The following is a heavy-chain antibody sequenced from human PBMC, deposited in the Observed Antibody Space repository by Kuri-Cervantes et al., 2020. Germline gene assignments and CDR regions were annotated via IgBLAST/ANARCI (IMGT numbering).Heavy chain of an antibody. CDR1: GYTFSNYY. V-gene: IGHV1-18*04. D-gene: IGHD4-17*01. CDR2: ISAHNGNT. J-gene: IGHJ4*02. Sequence: ASVKVSCKASGYTFSNYYMHWVRQAPGQGLEWMGWISAHNGNTNYAQKLQGRVTMTTDTSTSTAYMELRSLRSDDTAVYYCAILGAGYWGQGTLVTVSS. CDR3: AILGAGY.